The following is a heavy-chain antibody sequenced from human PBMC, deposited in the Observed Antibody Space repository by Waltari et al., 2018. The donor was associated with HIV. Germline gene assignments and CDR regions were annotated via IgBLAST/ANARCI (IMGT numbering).Heavy chain of an antibody. Sequence: QIQLVQSGPEIKKPGASVRVSCTASGYTFSNYGITWVRQAPGQGLEWMGWISAYNGNTNYAQNLQGRITMTTDTSTSTAYMELRSLTSDDTAVYYCARDQAPISVDDSEYFDSWGQGTLVTVSS. CDR3: ARDQAPISVDDSEYFDS. J-gene: IGHJ4*02. CDR2: ISAYNGNT. V-gene: IGHV1-18*01. CDR1: GYTFSNYG. D-gene: IGHD5-12*01.